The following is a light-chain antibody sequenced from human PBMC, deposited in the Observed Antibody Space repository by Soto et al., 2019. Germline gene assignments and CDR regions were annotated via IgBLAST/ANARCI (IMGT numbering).Light chain of an antibody. CDR2: GVS. CDR3: SSYTSSSTWV. CDR1: SRDVGGYNY. J-gene: IGLJ3*02. Sequence: QPASVSGSPGQSITISCTGTSRDVGGYNYVSWYQQHPGKAPKLMIYGVSNRPLGVSNRFSGSKSGNTASLTISGLQAEDEADYYCSSYTSSSTWVFGGGTKLTVL. V-gene: IGLV2-14*01.